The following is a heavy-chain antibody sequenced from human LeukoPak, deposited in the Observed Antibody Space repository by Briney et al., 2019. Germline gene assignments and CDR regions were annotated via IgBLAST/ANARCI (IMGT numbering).Heavy chain of an antibody. J-gene: IGHJ4*02. V-gene: IGHV3-66*01. CDR2: IYSGGST. CDR3: ATSDGSYFDY. CDR1: GFTFSSYD. Sequence: GSLRLSCAVSGFTFSSYDMSWVRQAPGKGLEWVSVIYSGGSTYYADSLKGRFTISRDNSKNTLYLQMNSLRAEDTAVYYCATSDGSYFDYWGQGTLVTVSS. D-gene: IGHD1-1*01.